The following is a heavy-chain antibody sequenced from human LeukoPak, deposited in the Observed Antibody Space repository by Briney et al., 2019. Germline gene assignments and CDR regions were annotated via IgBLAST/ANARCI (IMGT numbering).Heavy chain of an antibody. D-gene: IGHD3-22*01. CDR1: GGSISSSNW. CDR3: ARPHKYDSSGSDAFDI. V-gene: IGHV4-4*02. Sequence: PSGTLSLTCAVSGGSISSSNWWSWVRQPPGKGLEWIGEIYHSGSTNYNPSLKSRVTISVDKSKNQFSLKLSSVTAADTAVYYCARPHKYDSSGSDAFDIWGQGTMVTVSS. J-gene: IGHJ3*02. CDR2: IYHSGST.